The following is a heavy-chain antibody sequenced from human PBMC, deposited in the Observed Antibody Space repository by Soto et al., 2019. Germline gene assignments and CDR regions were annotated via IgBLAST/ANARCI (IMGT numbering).Heavy chain of an antibody. CDR3: VRDGTKTLRDWFDP. D-gene: IGHD1-1*01. V-gene: IGHV4-4*07. Sequence: PSETLSLTCTVSGASISGFYWSWIRKSAGQGLGWIGRIYATGTTAYNPSLKSRVMMSVDTSKKQFSLKLRSVTAADTAVYYCVRDGTKTLRDWFDPWGQGISVTVSS. CDR2: IYATGTT. CDR1: GASISGFY. J-gene: IGHJ5*02.